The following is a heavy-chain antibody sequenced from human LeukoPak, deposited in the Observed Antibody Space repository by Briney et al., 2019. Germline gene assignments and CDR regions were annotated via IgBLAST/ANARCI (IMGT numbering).Heavy chain of an antibody. D-gene: IGHD3-22*01. CDR2: ISNSGGST. CDR1: GVTFSNYA. V-gene: IGHV3-23*01. CDR3: AKDESSGYYYFDY. J-gene: IGHJ4*02. Sequence: GGSLRLSCAASGVTFSNYAMSWVRQAPGKGLEWVSVISNSGGSTYYADSVKGRFTISRDNSKNMLYLQMNSLRAEDTAVYYCAKDESSGYYYFDYWGQGALVTVSS.